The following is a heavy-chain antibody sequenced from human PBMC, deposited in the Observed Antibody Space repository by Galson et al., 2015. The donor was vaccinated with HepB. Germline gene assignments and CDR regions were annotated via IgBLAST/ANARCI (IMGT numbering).Heavy chain of an antibody. Sequence: CAISGDSVSSHSAAWNWIRQSPSRGLEWLGRTYYRSKWYNDYAVSVKSRITVNPDTSKNQFSLQLNSVTPEDTAVYYCASSTVAVVGDAFDIWGQGTMVTVSS. D-gene: IGHD6-19*01. CDR2: TYYRSKWYN. V-gene: IGHV6-1*01. CDR3: ASSTVAVVGDAFDI. CDR1: GDSVSSHSAA. J-gene: IGHJ3*02.